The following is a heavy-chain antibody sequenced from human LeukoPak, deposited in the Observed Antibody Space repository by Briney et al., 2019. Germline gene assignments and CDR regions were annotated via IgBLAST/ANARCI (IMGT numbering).Heavy chain of an antibody. D-gene: IGHD3-22*01. CDR2: IIPIFGIA. CDR3: AGDDYYDSSGYYYLGAFDI. V-gene: IGHV1-69*17. Sequence: ASVKVSCKASGGTFSSYAISWVRQAPGQGLEWMGGIIPIFGIANYAQKFQGRVTITADKSTSTAYMELSSLRSEDTAVYYCAGDDYYDSSGYYYLGAFDIWGQGTMVTVSS. CDR1: GGTFSSYA. J-gene: IGHJ3*02.